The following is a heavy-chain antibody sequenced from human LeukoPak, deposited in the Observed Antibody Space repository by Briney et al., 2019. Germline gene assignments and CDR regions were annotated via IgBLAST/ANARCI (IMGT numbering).Heavy chain of an antibody. CDR2: INHSGST. J-gene: IGHJ6*02. D-gene: IGHD1-14*01. V-gene: IGHV4-34*01. CDR3: ATGLPRRYYYGMDV. CDR1: GGSLSGYY. Sequence: SETLSLTCAVYGGSLSGYYWSRIRQPPGKGLEWIGEINHSGSTNYNPSLKSRVPISVDTSKNQFSLKLSSVTAADTAVYYCATGLPRRYYYGMDVWGQGTTVTVSS.